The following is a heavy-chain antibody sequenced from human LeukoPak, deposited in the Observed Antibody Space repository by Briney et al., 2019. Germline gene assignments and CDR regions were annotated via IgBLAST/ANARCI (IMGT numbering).Heavy chain of an antibody. V-gene: IGHV3-23*01. CDR2: ISGSGGST. CDR1: GITLSNYG. D-gene: IGHD3-10*01. Sequence: PGGSLRLSCAVSGITLSNYGMSWVRQAPGKGPEWVAGISGSGGSTNYADSVKGRFTISRDNSKNTLYLQMNSLRAEDTAVYYCAKGTVLWFGEGNEYFQHWGQGTLVTVSS. CDR3: AKGTVLWFGEGNEYFQH. J-gene: IGHJ1*01.